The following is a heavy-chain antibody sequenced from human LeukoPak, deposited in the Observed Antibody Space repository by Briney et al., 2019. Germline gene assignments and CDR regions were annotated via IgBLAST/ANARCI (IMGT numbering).Heavy chain of an antibody. V-gene: IGHV4-61*02. Sequence: SETLSLTCSVSGGSISSGLYYWSWIRQPAGKGLEWIGRISTSGSTNYNASLKSRVTISIDTSKNQFSLKLRSVTAADTAMYYCARDGVVTMELDYWGQGTLVTVSS. CDR3: ARDGVVTMELDY. J-gene: IGHJ4*02. CDR1: GGSISSGLYY. D-gene: IGHD4/OR15-4a*01. CDR2: ISTSGST.